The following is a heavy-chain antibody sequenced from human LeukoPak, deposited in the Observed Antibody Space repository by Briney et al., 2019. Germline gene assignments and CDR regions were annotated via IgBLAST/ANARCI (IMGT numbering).Heavy chain of an antibody. CDR3: ARVGVSSPVDTAMFEFYYYYMDV. Sequence: ASVKVSCKASGYTFTSYGISWERQAPGQGLEWMGWISAYNGNTNYAQKLQGRVTMTTDTSTSTAYMELRSLRSDDTAVYYCARVGVSSPVDTAMFEFYYYYMDVWGKGTTVTVSS. V-gene: IGHV1-18*01. CDR1: GYTFTSYG. J-gene: IGHJ6*03. CDR2: ISAYNGNT. D-gene: IGHD5-18*01.